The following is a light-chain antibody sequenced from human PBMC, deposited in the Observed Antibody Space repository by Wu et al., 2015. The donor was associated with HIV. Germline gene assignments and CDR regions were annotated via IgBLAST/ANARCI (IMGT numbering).Light chain of an antibody. J-gene: IGKJ1*01. CDR1: QSVSSN. V-gene: IGKV3-15*01. CDR2: GTS. Sequence: EIVMTQSPATLSVSPGERATLSCRASQSVSSNLAWYQQKPGQAPRLLFYGTSTRATGIPARFSGSGSGTEFTLTISSMQSEDLAVYYCQQYNNWPRTFGQGTKVE. CDR3: QQYNNWPRT.